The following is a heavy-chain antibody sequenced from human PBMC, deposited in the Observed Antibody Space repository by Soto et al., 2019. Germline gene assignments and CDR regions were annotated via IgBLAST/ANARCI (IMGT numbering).Heavy chain of an antibody. Sequence: PGESLKISCRTSGYRFTSYWIAWVRQMPGKGLGWMGIIFPSDSDTRYSPSFQGQVTIPADRSTSTVFLQWASLKASDTAVYFCARKDKSGYFNWFDPWGQGTLVTVSS. CDR1: GYRFTSYW. D-gene: IGHD3-22*01. CDR2: IFPSDSDT. CDR3: ARKDKSGYFNWFDP. V-gene: IGHV5-51*01. J-gene: IGHJ5*02.